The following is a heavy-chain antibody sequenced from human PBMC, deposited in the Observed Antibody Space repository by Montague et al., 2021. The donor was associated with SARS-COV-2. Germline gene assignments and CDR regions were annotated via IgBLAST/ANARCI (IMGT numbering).Heavy chain of an antibody. J-gene: IGHJ2*01. CDR1: GGSFSGYY. CDR3: ARGAPTITMIVVVFTGAGWYFDL. V-gene: IGHV4-34*01. Sequence: SETLSLTCAVHGGSFSGYYWSWIRQPLGKGLEWIGEINHSGSTNYNPSLKSRVSISVDTSKNQFSLKLSSVTAADTAVYYCARGAPTITMIVVVFTGAGWYFDLWGRGTLVTVSS. D-gene: IGHD3-22*01. CDR2: INHSGST.